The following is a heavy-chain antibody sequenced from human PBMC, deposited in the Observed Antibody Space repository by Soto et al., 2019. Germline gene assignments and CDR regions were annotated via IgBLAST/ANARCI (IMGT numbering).Heavy chain of an antibody. D-gene: IGHD6-19*01. Sequence: QVQLQESGPGLVKPSGTLSLTCVVSGAFVTNGYSWSWVRQPPGKGLEWIGQIGYGGGPTYKTSLEGRPTISLDPSSNHSPLTLTSVTAGDAATYFCARGGDISGRGGGFARLDPWGQGILVAVSS. V-gene: IGHV4-4*02. J-gene: IGHJ5*02. CDR2: IGYGGGP. CDR1: GAFVTNGYS. CDR3: ARGGDISGRGGGFARLDP.